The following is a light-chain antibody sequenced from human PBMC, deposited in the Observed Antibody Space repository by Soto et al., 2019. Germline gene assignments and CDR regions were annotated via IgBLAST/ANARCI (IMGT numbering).Light chain of an antibody. CDR3: QHYDNSPPMFT. Sequence: ELVLTQSPGPLSLSPGERATLSCRASQSVSSTYLAWYQQKPGQAPRLLIYSASTRATGIPDRFSGSGSGTDFTLTISRLEPEDFAVYYCQHYDNSPPMFTFGQGTKLEIK. CDR2: SAS. CDR1: QSVSSTY. V-gene: IGKV3-20*01. J-gene: IGKJ2*01.